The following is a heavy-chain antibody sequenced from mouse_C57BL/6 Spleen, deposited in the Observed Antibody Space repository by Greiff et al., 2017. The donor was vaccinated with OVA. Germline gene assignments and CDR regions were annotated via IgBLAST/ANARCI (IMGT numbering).Heavy chain of an antibody. D-gene: IGHD2-1*01. CDR1: GYTFTDHT. Sequence: QVQLQQSDAELVKPGASVKISCKVSGYTFTDHTIHWMKQRPEQGLEWIGDIYPSDGSTKYNEKFKGKATLTADKSSSTAYLQLNSLTSEDSAVYFCARWGSGNFYFDYWGQGTTLTVSS. CDR2: IYPSDGST. CDR3: ARWGSGNFYFDY. V-gene: IGHV1-78*01. J-gene: IGHJ2*01.